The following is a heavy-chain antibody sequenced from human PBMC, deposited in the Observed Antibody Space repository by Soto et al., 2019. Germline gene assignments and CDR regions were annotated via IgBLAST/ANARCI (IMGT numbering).Heavy chain of an antibody. J-gene: IGHJ4*02. CDR1: GFTFSSYA. V-gene: IGHV3-30-3*01. CDR3: ASPDSNYGTTLDY. CDR2: ISYDGSNK. D-gene: IGHD4-4*01. Sequence: QVQLVESGGGVVQPGRSLRLSCAASGFTFSSYAMHWVRQAPGKGLEWVAVISYDGSNKYYADSEKGRFTISRDTSKNPLYLQMNSLRAEATAVYYCASPDSNYGTTLDYWGQGPLVIVSS.